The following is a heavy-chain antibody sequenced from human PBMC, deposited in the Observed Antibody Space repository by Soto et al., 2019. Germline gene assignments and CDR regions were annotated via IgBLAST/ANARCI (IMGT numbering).Heavy chain of an antibody. CDR2: IYHSGST. D-gene: IGHD3-3*01. Sequence: SETLSLTCAVSGGSISSGGYSWSWIRQPPGKGLEWIGYIYHSGSTYYNTSLKSRVTISVDRSKNQFSLKLSSVTAADTAVYYCASGVAGYYYYGMDVWGQGTTVTVSS. CDR3: ASGVAGYYYYGMDV. J-gene: IGHJ6*02. CDR1: GGSISSGGYS. V-gene: IGHV4-30-2*01.